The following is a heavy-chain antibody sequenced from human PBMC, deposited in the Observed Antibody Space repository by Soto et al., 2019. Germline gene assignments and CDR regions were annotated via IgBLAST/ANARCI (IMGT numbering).Heavy chain of an antibody. J-gene: IGHJ6*03. CDR3: ARAINKGRFYYYYMDV. V-gene: IGHV4-34*01. CDR1: GGSFSGYY. CDR2: INHSGST. Sequence: SETLSLTCAVYGGSFSGYYWSWIRQPPGKGLEWIGEINHSGSTNYNPSLKSRVTISVDTSKNQLSLKLSSVTAADTAVYYCARAINKGRFYYYYMDVWGKGTTVTVSS.